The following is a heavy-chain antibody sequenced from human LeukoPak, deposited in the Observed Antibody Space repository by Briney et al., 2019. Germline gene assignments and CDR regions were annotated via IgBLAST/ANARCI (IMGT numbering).Heavy chain of an antibody. CDR1: GFTLSSNW. CDR2: IKPDGSEK. D-gene: IGHD3-16*01. CDR3: ARDGGGNGEDLDC. V-gene: IGHV3-7*01. J-gene: IGHJ4*02. Sequence: GWSLRLSCAASGFTLSSNWLTWVRQAPGKGLDWVANIKPDGSEKYYVDSVKGRFTISRDNAKNALYLQMSSVRAEDTDVYYCARDGGGNGEDLDCWGQGTLVTLSS.